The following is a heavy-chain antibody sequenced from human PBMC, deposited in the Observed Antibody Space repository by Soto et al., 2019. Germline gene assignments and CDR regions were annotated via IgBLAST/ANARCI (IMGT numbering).Heavy chain of an antibody. J-gene: IGHJ6*02. CDR1: GYTFTSYD. Sequence: ASVKVSCKASGYTFTSYDINWVRQATGQGLQWMGWMNPNSGNTGYAQKFQGRVTMTRNTSISTAYMELSSLRSEDTAVYYCARVWDIVVVPAFSGMDVWGQGTTVTVSS. CDR2: MNPNSGNT. CDR3: ARVWDIVVVPAFSGMDV. V-gene: IGHV1-8*01. D-gene: IGHD2-2*01.